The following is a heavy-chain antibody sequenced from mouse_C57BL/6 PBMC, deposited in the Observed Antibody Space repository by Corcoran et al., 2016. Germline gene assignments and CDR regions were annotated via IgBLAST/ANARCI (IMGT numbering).Heavy chain of an antibody. CDR3: ARSITTLVATFDY. Sequence: QVQLQQSGAELARPGASVKLSCKASGYTFTSYGISWVKQRTGQGLEWIGEIYPRSGNTYYNEKFKGKAKLTADKASSTAYMELRSLTSEDSAVYFCARSITTLVATFDYGGQGTTLTVSS. J-gene: IGHJ2*01. CDR1: GYTFTSYG. CDR2: IYPRSGNT. D-gene: IGHD1-1*01. V-gene: IGHV1-81*01.